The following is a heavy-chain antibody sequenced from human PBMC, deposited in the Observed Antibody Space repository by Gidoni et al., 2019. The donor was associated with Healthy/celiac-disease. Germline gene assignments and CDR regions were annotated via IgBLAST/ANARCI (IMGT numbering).Heavy chain of an antibody. CDR3: ARENGDYGVDY. V-gene: IGHV4-4*07. D-gene: IGHD4-17*01. CDR2: TNTSGST. CDR1: GGSTSSYY. J-gene: IGHJ4*02. Sequence: SLTCTVSGGSTSSYYWSWSRKPAGKGLEWIGRTNTSGSTNYNPSLKSRVTMSVDTSKNQFSLELSSVTASDTAVYYCARENGDYGVDYWGQGTLVTVSS.